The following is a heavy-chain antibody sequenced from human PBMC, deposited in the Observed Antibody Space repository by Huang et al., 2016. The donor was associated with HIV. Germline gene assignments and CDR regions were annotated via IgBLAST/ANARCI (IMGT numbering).Heavy chain of an antibody. J-gene: IGHJ4*02. V-gene: IGHV4-34*02. CDR3: ARRYNSRRDY. CDR2: INHSGNT. Sequence: QVQLEQWGAGLLKASETLSLSCAVYGGTFSGDYWNLLRQAPGKGLEWVGEINHSGNTNYNPSLKSRVNMSVDTSKSQFSLYLTSLSAADTGTYFCARRYNSRRDYWGRGTLVTVHS. D-gene: IGHD3-22*01. CDR1: GGTFSGDY.